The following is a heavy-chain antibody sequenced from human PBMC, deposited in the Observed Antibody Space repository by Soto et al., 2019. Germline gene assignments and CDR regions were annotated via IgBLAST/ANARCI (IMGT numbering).Heavy chain of an antibody. CDR3: AKVANSGVVIEHFDY. V-gene: IGHV3-23*01. CDR1: GFTFGNYG. CDR2: LSSSGGRT. J-gene: IGHJ4*02. D-gene: IGHD3-3*01. Sequence: EVQLLESGGGLVQPGGSLRLSCGTSGFTFGNYGMGWVRQAPGKGLEWVSGLSSSGGRTYYADSVKGRFTISRDNSKNTLFLQMNSLRAEDTAVYYCAKVANSGVVIEHFDYWGQGSLVTVSS.